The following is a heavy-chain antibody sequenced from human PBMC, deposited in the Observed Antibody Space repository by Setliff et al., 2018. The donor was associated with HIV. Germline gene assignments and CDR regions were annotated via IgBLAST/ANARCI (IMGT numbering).Heavy chain of an antibody. CDR2: INTDNGYT. CDR3: SVGAGGGGY. J-gene: IGHJ4*02. Sequence: ASVKVSCKASGYTFTNYHMHWVRQAPGQGLEWMGIINTDNGYTKYSQKFQGRVTITGDTSASTAYMELSSLRSEDTAVYYCSVGAGGGGYWGQGTLVTVSS. D-gene: IGHD3-10*01. CDR1: GYTFTNYH. V-gene: IGHV1-3*04.